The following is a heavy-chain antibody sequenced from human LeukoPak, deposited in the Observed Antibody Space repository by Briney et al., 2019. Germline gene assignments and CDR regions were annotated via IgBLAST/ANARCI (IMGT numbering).Heavy chain of an antibody. CDR2: IYYSGST. J-gene: IGHJ4*02. Sequence: PSETLSLTCTVSGGSISSSSYYWGWIRQPPGKGLEWIGSIYYSGSTYYNPSLKSRVTISVDTSKNQFSLKLSSVTAADTAVYYCARWGYYDSSGYYFFDYWGQGTLVTVSS. V-gene: IGHV4-39*07. D-gene: IGHD3-22*01. CDR3: ARWGYYDSSGYYFFDY. CDR1: GGSISSSSYY.